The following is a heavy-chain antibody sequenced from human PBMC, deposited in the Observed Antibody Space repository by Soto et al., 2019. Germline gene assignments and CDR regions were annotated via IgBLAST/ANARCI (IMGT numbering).Heavy chain of an antibody. V-gene: IGHV3-74*01. D-gene: IGHD2-2*01. CDR2: INSDGSST. CDR3: ARARFRHCISTSCYAYYYYGMDV. CDR1: GFTFSSYW. J-gene: IGHJ6*02. Sequence: GGSLRLSCAASGFTFSSYWMHWVRQAPGKGLVWVSRINSDGSSTSYADSVKGRFTISRDNAKNTLYLQMNSLRAEDTAVYYCARARFRHCISTSCYAYYYYGMDVWGQGTTVTVSS.